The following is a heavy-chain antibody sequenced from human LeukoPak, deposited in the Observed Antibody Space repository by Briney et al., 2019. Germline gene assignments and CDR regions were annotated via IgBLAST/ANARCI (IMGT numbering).Heavy chain of an antibody. CDR3: AREVDGTVTPPYNWFDP. V-gene: IGHV4-39*07. J-gene: IGHJ5*02. CDR2: IYYTGNT. CDR1: GGSIRRSNYY. D-gene: IGHD4-11*01. Sequence: SETLSLTCTVSGGSIRRSNYYWGWIRQPPGKGLEWIGNIYYTGNTYYNPSLKSRVTISVDTSKNQFSLKLHSVTAADTAVYYCAREVDGTVTPPYNWFDPWGQGTLVTVSS.